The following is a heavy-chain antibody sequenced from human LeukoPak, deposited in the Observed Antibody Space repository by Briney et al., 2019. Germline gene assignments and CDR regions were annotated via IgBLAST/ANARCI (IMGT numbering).Heavy chain of an antibody. Sequence: GGSLRLSCAASGFTFSSYWLHWVRQAPGKGLVWVSRINSDGSDTSYADSVKGRFTISRDNAKNTLYLEMNSLRAEDTAVYYCARVGRQLSFDQWGQGTLVTVSS. D-gene: IGHD5-18*01. CDR1: GFTFSSYW. CDR3: ARVGRQLSFDQ. V-gene: IGHV3-74*01. J-gene: IGHJ5*02. CDR2: INSDGSDT.